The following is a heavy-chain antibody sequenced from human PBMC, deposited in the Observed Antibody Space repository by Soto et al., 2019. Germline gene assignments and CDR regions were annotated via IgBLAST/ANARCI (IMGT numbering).Heavy chain of an antibody. Sequence: QVQLVQSGAEGKKPGASVKVSCKASGYTFTSYGISWVRQAPGQGLEWMGWISAYNGNTNYAQKLQGRVTMTTDTSTSTAYMELRSLRSDDTAVYYCARVMITFGGVIVSDAFDIWGQGTMVTVSS. J-gene: IGHJ3*02. CDR2: ISAYNGNT. CDR1: GYTFTSYG. D-gene: IGHD3-16*02. V-gene: IGHV1-18*04. CDR3: ARVMITFGGVIVSDAFDI.